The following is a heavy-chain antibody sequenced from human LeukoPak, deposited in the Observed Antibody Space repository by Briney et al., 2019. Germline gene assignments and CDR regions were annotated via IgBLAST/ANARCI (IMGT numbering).Heavy chain of an antibody. CDR2: IYYSGST. J-gene: IGHJ5*02. CDR3: ARLLSIAAAPVWFDP. Sequence: SETLSLTCTVSGGSISSSSYYWGWIRQPPGKGLEWIGSIYYSGSTYYNPSLKSRVTISVDTSQNQFSLKLSSVTAADTAVYYCARLLSIAAAPVWFDPWGQGTLVTVCS. D-gene: IGHD6-13*01. V-gene: IGHV4-39*01. CDR1: GGSISSSSYY.